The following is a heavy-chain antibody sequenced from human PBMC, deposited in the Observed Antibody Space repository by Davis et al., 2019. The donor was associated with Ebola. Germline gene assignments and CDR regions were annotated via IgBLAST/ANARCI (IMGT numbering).Heavy chain of an antibody. CDR1: GFTFSSYA. V-gene: IGHV3-21*01. Sequence: GESLKISCAASGFTFSSYAMSWVRQAPGKGLEWVSSISSSSSYIYYADSVKGRFTISRDNSKNTLYLQMNSLRAEDTAVYYCAREPPPTRIQLLYYFDYWGQGTLVTVSS. CDR2: ISSSSSYI. CDR3: AREPPPTRIQLLYYFDY. D-gene: IGHD5-18*01. J-gene: IGHJ4*02.